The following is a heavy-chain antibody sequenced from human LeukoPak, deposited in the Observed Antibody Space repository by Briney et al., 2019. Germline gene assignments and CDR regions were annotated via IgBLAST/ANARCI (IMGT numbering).Heavy chain of an antibody. CDR3: ARDNRDWAFDY. D-gene: IGHD2-21*02. Sequence: GGSLRLSCAASGFTFSTYAMTWVRHAPGKGLEWVSLISGTGGSTYYADSVKGRFTISRDNSKNTLVLQMNSLRSEDTAVYFCARDNRDWAFDYWGQGTLVTVSS. V-gene: IGHV3-23*01. CDR2: ISGTGGST. CDR1: GFTFSTYA. J-gene: IGHJ4*02.